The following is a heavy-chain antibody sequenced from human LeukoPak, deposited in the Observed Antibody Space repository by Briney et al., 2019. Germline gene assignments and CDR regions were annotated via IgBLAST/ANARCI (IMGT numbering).Heavy chain of an antibody. D-gene: IGHD3-9*01. Sequence: PGGSLRLSCAASGFTFSSYAMSWVRQAPGKGLEWVSAISGSGGSTYYADSVKGRFTISRDNSKNTLYLQMNSLRAEDTAVYYCAKVGYDILTGYYTGPLGGAFDIWGQGTMVTVSS. CDR1: GFTFSSYA. J-gene: IGHJ3*02. V-gene: IGHV3-23*01. CDR2: ISGSGGST. CDR3: AKVGYDILTGYYTGPLGGAFDI.